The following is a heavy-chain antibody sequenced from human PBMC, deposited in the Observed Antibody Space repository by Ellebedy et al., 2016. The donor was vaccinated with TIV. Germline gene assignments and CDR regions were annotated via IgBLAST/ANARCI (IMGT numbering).Heavy chain of an antibody. CDR2: IFYGGNT. J-gene: IGHJ3*02. CDR1: GGSISSSSYY. V-gene: IGHV4-39*07. Sequence: SETLSLTCTVSGGSISSSSYYWGWIRQPPEKGLDWIGNIFYGGNTYYNPSLKSRVTISVDTSKNQFSLKLSSVTAADTAVYYCARRTLWQPLDAFDIWGQGIMVTVSS. CDR3: ARRTLWQPLDAFDI. D-gene: IGHD6-13*01.